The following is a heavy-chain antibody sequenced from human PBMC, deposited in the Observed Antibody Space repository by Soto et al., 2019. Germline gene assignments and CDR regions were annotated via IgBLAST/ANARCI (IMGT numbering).Heavy chain of an antibody. J-gene: IGHJ4*02. CDR3: ARDPKVGATIRGPGTFDY. D-gene: IGHD1-26*01. Sequence: EVQLVESGGGLVQPGGSLRLSCVASGFTVSSNYMSWVRQAPGKGLEWVSVIYSGTTDGSTNYADSVNGRFTISRDNSKNTLYLQMNSLRAEAPAVYYCARDPKVGATIRGPGTFDYWGQGTLVTVSS. V-gene: IGHV3-66*01. CDR1: GFTVSSNY. CDR2: IYSGTTDGST.